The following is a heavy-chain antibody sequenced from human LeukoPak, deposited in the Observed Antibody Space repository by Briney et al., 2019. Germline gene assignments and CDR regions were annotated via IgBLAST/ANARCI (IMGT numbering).Heavy chain of an antibody. CDR3: ARDYSGYHLLDY. CDR1: GGSFSGYY. V-gene: IGHV4-34*01. CDR2: INHSGST. J-gene: IGHJ4*02. Sequence: SETLSLTCAVYGGSFSGYYWSWIRQPPGKGLEWIGEINHSGSTNYNPSLKSRVTISVDTSKNQFSLKLSSVTAADTAVYYCARDYSGYHLLDYWGQGTPVTVSS. D-gene: IGHD5-12*01.